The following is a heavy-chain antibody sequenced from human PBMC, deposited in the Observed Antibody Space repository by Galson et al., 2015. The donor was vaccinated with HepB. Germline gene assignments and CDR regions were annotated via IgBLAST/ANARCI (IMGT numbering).Heavy chain of an antibody. CDR2: INPNSGDT. CDR3: ARDRDQGLYSDFWTGRNYGMDV. Sequence: SVKVSCKASGYSFTGYYMHWVRQAPGQGLQWVGWINPNSGDTNYAQKFQGRVTMTRDTSVSTAYMELSRLRSDDTALYYCARDRDQGLYSDFWTGRNYGMDVWGQGTTVIVSS. V-gene: IGHV1-2*02. CDR1: GYSFTGYY. D-gene: IGHD3-3*01. J-gene: IGHJ6*02.